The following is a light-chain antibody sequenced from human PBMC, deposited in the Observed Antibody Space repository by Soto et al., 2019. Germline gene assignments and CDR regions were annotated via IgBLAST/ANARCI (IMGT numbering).Light chain of an antibody. V-gene: IGKV1-5*03. J-gene: IGKJ1*01. Sequence: DIQMGQSPATLSVSVGDGVTITCRASQSISSWLAWYQQKPVRAPKLLIYKASRLEGGVPSRFSGSGSGTEFTLTISSLQPDDFATYYCQHYSSYSDAFGQGTKVDIK. CDR3: QHYSSYSDA. CDR1: QSISSW. CDR2: KAS.